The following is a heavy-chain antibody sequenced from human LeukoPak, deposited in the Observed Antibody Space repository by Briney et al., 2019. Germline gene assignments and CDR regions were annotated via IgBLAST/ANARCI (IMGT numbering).Heavy chain of an antibody. CDR1: GDSVSSNSVT. CDR3: ARRLTQYDCFDP. D-gene: IGHD2-2*01. V-gene: IGHV6-1*01. Sequence: SQTLSLTCAISGDSVSSNSVTWNWIRQSPSRGLEWLGRTYYRSTWYNDYAVSVRGRITVNPDTSKNQFSLHLNSVTPEDTAVYYCARRLTQYDCFDPWGQGILVIVSS. CDR2: TYYRSTWYN. J-gene: IGHJ5*02.